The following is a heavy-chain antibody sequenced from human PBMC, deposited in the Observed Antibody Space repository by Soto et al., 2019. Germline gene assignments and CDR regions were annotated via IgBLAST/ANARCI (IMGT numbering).Heavy chain of an antibody. J-gene: IGHJ4*02. D-gene: IGHD6-13*01. CDR1: GGSISSYY. CDR3: AGYSFAF. Sequence: PSETLSLTCTVSGGSISSYYWSWIRQPPGKGLEWIGYIYYSGSTNYNPSLKSRVTISVDTSKNQFSLKLSSVTAADTAVYYCAGYSFAFWGQGTLVTVSS. V-gene: IGHV4-59*01. CDR2: IYYSGST.